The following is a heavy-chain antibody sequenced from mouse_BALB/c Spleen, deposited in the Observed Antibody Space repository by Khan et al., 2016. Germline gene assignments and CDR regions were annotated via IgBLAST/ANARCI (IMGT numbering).Heavy chain of an antibody. CDR2: ISYSGST. CDR1: GYSITSDYA. Sequence: EVQLQESGPGLVKPSQSLSLTCTVTGYSITSDYAWNWIRQFPGNKLEWMGYISYSGSTSYNPSLKSRISITRDTSQNKFFLQLNSVTTEDTATCYCASGDYDGFAYWGQGTLVTVSA. J-gene: IGHJ3*01. CDR3: ASGDYDGFAY. V-gene: IGHV3-2*02. D-gene: IGHD2-4*01.